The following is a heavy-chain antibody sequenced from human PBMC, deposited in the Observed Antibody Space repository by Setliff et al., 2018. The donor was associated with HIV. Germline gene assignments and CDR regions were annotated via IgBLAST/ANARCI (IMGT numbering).Heavy chain of an antibody. CDR1: GGSISSGGYS. CDR3: ARGTGEGGGTGGIFQY. Sequence: PSETLSLTCTVSGGSISSGGYSWSWIRQYPGKGLEWIGYIYYSGSTYYNPALKSRVSISVDTSKNQFSLKLNSVTAADTAIYYCARGTGEGGGTGGIFQYWGQGTLVTVSS. V-gene: IGHV4-31*03. D-gene: IGHD3-16*01. J-gene: IGHJ4*02. CDR2: IYYSGST.